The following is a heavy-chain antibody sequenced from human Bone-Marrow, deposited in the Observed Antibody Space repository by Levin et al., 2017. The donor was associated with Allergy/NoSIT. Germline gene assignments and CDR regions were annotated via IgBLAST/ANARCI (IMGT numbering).Heavy chain of an antibody. CDR2: INTNTGNP. V-gene: IGHV7-4-1*01. CDR1: GYTFTSYA. J-gene: IGHJ4*02. D-gene: IGHD2-15*01. Sequence: ASVKVSCKASGYTFTSYAMNWVRQAPGQGLEWMGWINTNTGNPTYAQGFTGRFVFSLDTSVSTAYLQICSLKAEDTAVYYCARGHYCSGGSCYSGGFDYWGQGTLVTVSS. CDR3: ARGHYCSGGSCYSGGFDY.